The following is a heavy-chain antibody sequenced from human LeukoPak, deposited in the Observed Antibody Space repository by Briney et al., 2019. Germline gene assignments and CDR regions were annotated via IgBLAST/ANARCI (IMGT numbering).Heavy chain of an antibody. Sequence: GGSLRLSCAASGFTFSSYAMSWVRQAPGKGLEWVSAISGSGGSTYYADSVKGRFTISRDNSKNTLYLQMNSLRAEDTAVYYCAKGPSMIVVVIPFFDYWGQGTLVTVSS. CDR2: ISGSGGST. J-gene: IGHJ4*02. V-gene: IGHV3-23*01. CDR1: GFTFSSYA. D-gene: IGHD3-22*01. CDR3: AKGPSMIVVVIPFFDY.